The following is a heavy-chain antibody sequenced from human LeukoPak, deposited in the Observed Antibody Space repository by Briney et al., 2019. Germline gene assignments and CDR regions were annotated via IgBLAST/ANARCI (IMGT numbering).Heavy chain of an antibody. CDR1: GFTFSSYW. CDR2: INSDGSST. V-gene: IGHV3-74*01. J-gene: IGHJ5*02. D-gene: IGHD2-15*01. CDR3: ATVWGYCSGGSCFYP. Sequence: GGSLRLSCAASGFTFSSYWMHWVRHAPGKGLVWVSRINSDGSSTSYADSVKGRFTISRDNAKNTLYLQMNSLRAEDTAVYYCATVWGYCSGGSCFYPWGQGTLVTVSS.